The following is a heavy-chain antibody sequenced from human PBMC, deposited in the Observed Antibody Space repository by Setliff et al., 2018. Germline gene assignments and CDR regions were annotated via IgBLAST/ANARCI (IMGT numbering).Heavy chain of an antibody. CDR3: ARAVDSSGYFPFWYFDL. Sequence: PSETLSLTCTVSGGSVSTYYWSWIRQPPGKGLEWIGFIFYSGYTHYNPSLKSRVTMSVDVSRDQFSLERSSVTAADTAIYFCARAVDSSGYFPFWYFDLWGRGTLVTVSS. D-gene: IGHD3-22*01. CDR2: IFYSGYT. J-gene: IGHJ2*01. V-gene: IGHV4-59*02. CDR1: GGSVSTYY.